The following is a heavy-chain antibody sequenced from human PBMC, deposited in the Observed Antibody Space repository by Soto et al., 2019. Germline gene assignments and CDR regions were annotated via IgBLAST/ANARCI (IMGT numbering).Heavy chain of an antibody. CDR2: IYYSGST. CDR3: ARGETSITYYDFWSGLYGMDV. V-gene: IGHV4-59*01. D-gene: IGHD3-3*01. J-gene: IGHJ6*02. CDR1: GCSISSYY. Sequence: SETLSLTCTVSGCSISSYYWSWIRQPPGKGLEWIGYIYYSGSTNYNPSLKSRVTISVDTSKNQFSLKLSSVTAADTAVYYCARGETSITYYDFWSGLYGMDVWGQGTTVT.